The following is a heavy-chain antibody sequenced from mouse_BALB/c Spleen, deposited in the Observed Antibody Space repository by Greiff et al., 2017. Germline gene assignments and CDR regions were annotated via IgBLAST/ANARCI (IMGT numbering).Heavy chain of an antibody. V-gene: IGHV1S81*02. CDR2: INPSNGRT. J-gene: IGHJ4*01. CDR3: ARWEDFPSMDY. Sequence: QVQLKQPGAELVKPGASVKLSCKASGYTFTSYWMHWVKQRPGQGLEWIGEINPSNGRTNYNEKFKSKATLTVDKSSSTAYMQLSSLTSEDSAVYYCARWEDFPSMDYWGQGTSVTVSS. D-gene: IGHD4-1*01. CDR1: GYTFTSYW.